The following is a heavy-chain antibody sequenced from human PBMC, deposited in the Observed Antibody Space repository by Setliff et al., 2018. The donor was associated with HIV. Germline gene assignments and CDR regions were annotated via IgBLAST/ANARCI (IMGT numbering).Heavy chain of an antibody. D-gene: IGHD3-22*01. J-gene: IGHJ4*02. CDR2: VYHTGST. V-gene: IGHV4-39*01. CDR1: GASITISSYY. CDR3: ARTPEDYDQYFFDR. Sequence: SETLSLTCSVSGASITISSYYWGWIRQPPGKGLEWIGSVYHTGSTHHNPSLQSRVTISADTSRNQFSLKLTSVTAADTAVYYCARTPEDYDQYFFDRWGQGTLVTVSS.